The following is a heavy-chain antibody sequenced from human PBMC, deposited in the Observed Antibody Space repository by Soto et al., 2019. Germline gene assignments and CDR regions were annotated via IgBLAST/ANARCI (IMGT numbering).Heavy chain of an antibody. CDR2: IKQDGSER. V-gene: IGHV3-7*04. CDR1: GFTFSRHW. D-gene: IGHD6-19*01. J-gene: IGHJ3*02. Sequence: GGSLRLSCAASGFTFSRHWMSWVRQAPGKGLEWVANIKQDGSERYYVDSVKGRFIISRDNAKNSLYLQMNSLRAEDTAVYYCARKRDIAVDAFDIWGQGTLVTVSS. CDR3: ARKRDIAVDAFDI.